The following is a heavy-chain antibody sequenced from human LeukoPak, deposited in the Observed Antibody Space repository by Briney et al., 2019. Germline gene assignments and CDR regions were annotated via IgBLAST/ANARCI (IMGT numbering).Heavy chain of an antibody. V-gene: IGHV3-48*02. D-gene: IGHD6-25*01. CDR2: ISYGSGTI. CDR3: ARDFSPGQRFYFDY. CDR1: GFIFSSKS. Sequence: GGSLRLSCAASGFIFSSKSMNWVRQAPGKGLEWVSYISYGSGTIYYADSVKGRFTISRDNAKNSLYLQMNSLRDEDTAVYYCARDFSPGQRFYFDYWGQGTLVTV. J-gene: IGHJ4*02.